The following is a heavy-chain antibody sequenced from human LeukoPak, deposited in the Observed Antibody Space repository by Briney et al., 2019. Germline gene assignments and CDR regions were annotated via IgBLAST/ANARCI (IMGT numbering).Heavy chain of an antibody. V-gene: IGHV3-23*01. J-gene: IGHJ4*02. CDR2: ISGSGGST. D-gene: IGHD3-10*01. Sequence: GGSLRLSCAASGFTLSSYAMSWVRQAPGKGLEGVSAISGSGGSTYYADSVKGRFTISRDNSKNTLYLQMNSLRAEDTAVYYCARDWASSYYGSGSYYNYLYFDYWGQGTLVTVSS. CDR3: ARDWASSYYGSGSYYNYLYFDY. CDR1: GFTLSSYA.